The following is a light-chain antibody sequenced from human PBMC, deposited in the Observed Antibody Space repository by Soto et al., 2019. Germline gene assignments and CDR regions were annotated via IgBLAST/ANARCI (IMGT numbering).Light chain of an antibody. Sequence: DIQMTQSPSSLSASAGDRVTITCRPSQNIGSHLNWYQQKPGNAPKLLIYASSNLQSGVPSRFSGRGSGTDLTLSISSLQPEDLATYDCQQSFSAPYTFGQGT. CDR2: ASS. V-gene: IGKV1-39*01. CDR3: QQSFSAPYT. J-gene: IGKJ2*01. CDR1: QNIGSH.